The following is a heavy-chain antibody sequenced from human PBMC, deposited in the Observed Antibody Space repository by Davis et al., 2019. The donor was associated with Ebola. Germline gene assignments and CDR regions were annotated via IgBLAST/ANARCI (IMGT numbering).Heavy chain of an antibody. CDR3: ARDSTAEPGTEAHHHY. D-gene: IGHD6-13*01. CDR2: ISGSGGST. Sequence: PGGSLRLSCPASGFTFNKHAMSWVRRAAGKRLEWVSRISGSGGSTAYADPVKGRFTISRDTAKNSLYRQMNSLRVEDTAVYYCARDSTAEPGTEAHHHYWGQGTLVTVSS. CDR1: GFTFNKHA. J-gene: IGHJ4*02. V-gene: IGHV3-23*01.